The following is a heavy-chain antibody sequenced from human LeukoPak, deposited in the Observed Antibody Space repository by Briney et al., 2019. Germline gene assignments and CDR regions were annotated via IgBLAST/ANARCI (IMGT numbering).Heavy chain of an antibody. CDR3: ARGHDTTGYFAY. CDR1: GCTFTTFP. Sequence: ASVKVSCKPSGCTFTTFPINWVQQAPGQGLEWMGWINTTTGNPTYAQGLTGQFVFSLDTSVSTAYLQITSLKTEDIGVYYCARGHDTTGYFAYWGQGSLVTVSS. CDR2: INTTTGNP. D-gene: IGHD3-9*01. V-gene: IGHV7-4-1*02. J-gene: IGHJ4*02.